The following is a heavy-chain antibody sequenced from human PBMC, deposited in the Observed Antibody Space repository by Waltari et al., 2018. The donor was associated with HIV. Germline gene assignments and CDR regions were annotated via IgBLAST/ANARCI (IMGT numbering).Heavy chain of an antibody. D-gene: IGHD4-17*01. J-gene: IGHJ3*02. CDR1: GFTFSSYG. CDR3: AKDRENYGDPDAFDI. V-gene: IGHV3-30*18. CDR2: ISYDGSNK. Sequence: QVQLVESGGGVVQPGRSLRLSCAASGFTFSSYGMHWVRQAPGKGLEWVAVISYDGSNKYYADSVKCRFTISRDNSKNTLYLQMNSLRAEDTAVYYCAKDRENYGDPDAFDIWGQGTMVTVSS.